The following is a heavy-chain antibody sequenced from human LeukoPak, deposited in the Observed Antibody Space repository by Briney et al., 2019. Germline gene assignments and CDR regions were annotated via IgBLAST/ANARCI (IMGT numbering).Heavy chain of an antibody. CDR1: VGTISNYY. D-gene: IGHD2-15*01. CDR3: ARHYCSDAKCYYFDY. Sequence: SETLSLTCTVCVGTISNYYWSWIRQPPGKGLEWIGFISDSGSTNYNPSLKSRVTLSADTSEKQVSLKLSSVTTADTAVYYCARHYCSDAKCYYFDYWGQGTLVSVSS. CDR2: ISDSGST. V-gene: IGHV4-59*01. J-gene: IGHJ4*02.